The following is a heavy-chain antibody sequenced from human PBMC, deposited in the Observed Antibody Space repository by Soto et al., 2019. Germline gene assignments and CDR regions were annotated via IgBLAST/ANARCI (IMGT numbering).Heavy chain of an antibody. CDR1: GYTFTSYG. Sequence: ASVKVSCKASGYTFTSYGISWVRQAPGQGLEWMGWISAYNGNTNYAQKLQGRVTMTTDTSTSTAYMELRSLRSDDTAVYYCASYDFWSGYRDMDVWGQGTTVTVSS. J-gene: IGHJ6*02. V-gene: IGHV1-18*01. CDR2: ISAYNGNT. CDR3: ASYDFWSGYRDMDV. D-gene: IGHD3-3*01.